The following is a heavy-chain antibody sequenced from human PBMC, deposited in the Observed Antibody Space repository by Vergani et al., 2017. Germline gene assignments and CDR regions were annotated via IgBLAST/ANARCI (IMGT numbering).Heavy chain of an antibody. CDR3: ASIARAPTRRNPPPDY. Sequence: QVQLQEWGAGLLKTSETLSLTCGVSGGSFSDYYWSWIRQAPGMGLEWIGEVNHGGSTNYNPSLKSRASISVDTSKNQFSLQLTSVTAADSALYFCASIARAPTRRNPPPDYWGQGILVTVSS. CDR2: VNHGGST. V-gene: IGHV4-34*01. J-gene: IGHJ4*02. D-gene: IGHD3-16*02. CDR1: GGSFSDYY.